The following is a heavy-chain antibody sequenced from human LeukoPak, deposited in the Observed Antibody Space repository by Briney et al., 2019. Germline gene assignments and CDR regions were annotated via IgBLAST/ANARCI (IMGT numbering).Heavy chain of an antibody. D-gene: IGHD2-2*01. CDR3: ARDLRDIVVVPAEQNFDY. V-gene: IGHV3-21*01. CDR1: GFTFSSYS. J-gene: IGHJ4*02. CDR2: ISSSSSYI. Sequence: GGSLRLSCAASGFTFSSYSMNWVRQAPGKGLEWVSSISSSSSYIYYADSVKGRFTISRDNAKNSLYLQMNSLRAEDTAVYYCARDLRDIVVVPAEQNFDYWGQGTLVTVSS.